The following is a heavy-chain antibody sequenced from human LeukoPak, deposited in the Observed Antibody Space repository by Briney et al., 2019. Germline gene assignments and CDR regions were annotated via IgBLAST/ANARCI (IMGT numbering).Heavy chain of an antibody. CDR2: VYNSGST. V-gene: IGHV4-59*08. D-gene: IGHD2-8*01. Sequence: SETLSLTCVVSGVSISRHLWSWIRQPPGKEPQWIGFVYNSGSTDYNPSLKGRVTISADTSKNQFSLRLSSVPAPDTAVYYCATNAGPDPLNVIDIWGLGTMVTVSS. J-gene: IGHJ3*02. CDR3: ATNAGPDPLNVIDI. CDR1: GVSISRHL.